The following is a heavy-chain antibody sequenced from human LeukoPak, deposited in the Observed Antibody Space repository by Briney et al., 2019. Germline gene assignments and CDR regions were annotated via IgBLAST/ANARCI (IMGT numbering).Heavy chain of an antibody. J-gene: IGHJ5*02. CDR3: ARDNELRYFDWLAYNWLDP. Sequence: PSETLSLTCAVYGGSFSGYYWSWIRQPPGKGLEWIGEINHSGSTNYNPSLKSRVTISVDTSKNQFSLKLSSVTAADTAVYYCARDNELRYFDWLAYNWLDPWGQGTLVTVSS. CDR1: GGSFSGYY. CDR2: INHSGST. V-gene: IGHV4-34*01. D-gene: IGHD3-9*01.